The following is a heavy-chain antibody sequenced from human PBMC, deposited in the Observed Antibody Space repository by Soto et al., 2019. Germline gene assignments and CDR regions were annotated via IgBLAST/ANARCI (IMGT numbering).Heavy chain of an antibody. Sequence: EVQLVESGGGLVQPGRSLRLSCAASGFTFDDYAMHWVRQAPGKGLEWVSGISWNSGSIGYADSVKGRFTISRDNAKAPLYLQKNTLRAEDTALDYCAKAHGYSSSWHLDDGGQVTLVTVSS. V-gene: IGHV3-9*01. CDR3: AKAHGYSSSWHLDD. J-gene: IGHJ4*02. CDR1: GFTFDDYA. D-gene: IGHD6-13*01. CDR2: ISWNSGSI.